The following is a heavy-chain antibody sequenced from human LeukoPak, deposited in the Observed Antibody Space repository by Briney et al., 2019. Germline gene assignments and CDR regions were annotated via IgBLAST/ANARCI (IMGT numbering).Heavy chain of an antibody. D-gene: IGHD6-19*01. Sequence: EPSETLTLTCAVYGGSLSDYPWTWIRQPPGKGLEWIGQIKVVGGTKYNPSLNSRVTMSLDTSKNQFSLKLTSVSAADTAVYYCARGAPGCWGQGTLVTVSS. CDR2: IKVVGGT. V-gene: IGHV4-34*01. CDR3: ARGAPGC. J-gene: IGHJ4*02. CDR1: GGSLSDYP.